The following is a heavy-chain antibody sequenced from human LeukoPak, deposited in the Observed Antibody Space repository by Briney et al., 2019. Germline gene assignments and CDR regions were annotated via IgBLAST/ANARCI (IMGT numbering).Heavy chain of an antibody. CDR1: GGSISSYY. Sequence: SETLSLTCTVSGGSISSYYWSWIRQPPGKGLEWIGYIYYSGSTNYNPSLKSRVTISVGTSKNQFSLKLSSVTAADTAVYYCARQVLWFGELLYPSAFDIWGQGTMVTVSS. CDR3: ARQVLWFGELLYPSAFDI. D-gene: IGHD3-10*01. J-gene: IGHJ3*02. CDR2: IYYSGST. V-gene: IGHV4-59*08.